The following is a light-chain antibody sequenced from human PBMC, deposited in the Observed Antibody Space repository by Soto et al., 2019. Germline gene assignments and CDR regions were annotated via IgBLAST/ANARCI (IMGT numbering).Light chain of an antibody. V-gene: IGKV3-20*01. Sequence: EIVLTQSPATLSVSPGEGATLSGRASQSVSSKLAWYQQKPGQAPRLLIYGASTRATGIPARFTGSGSGTDFTLTINRLEPEDFAAYFCQQYGSSPQTFGQGTKVDIK. CDR2: GAS. CDR1: QSVSSK. CDR3: QQYGSSPQT. J-gene: IGKJ1*01.